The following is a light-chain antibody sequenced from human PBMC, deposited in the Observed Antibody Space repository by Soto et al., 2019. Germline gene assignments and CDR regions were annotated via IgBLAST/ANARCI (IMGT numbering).Light chain of an antibody. CDR2: GAS. V-gene: IGKV3-20*01. CDR1: QSVSSSY. J-gene: IGKJ1*01. Sequence: EIVLTQSPGTLSLSPGERATLSCRASQSVSSSYLAWYQQKPGQPPRLLIYGASTRAAGVPARFSGSGYGRQFSLTISSLQSEDFAVYYCQQYGSSPWTFGQGTKVDIK. CDR3: QQYGSSPWT.